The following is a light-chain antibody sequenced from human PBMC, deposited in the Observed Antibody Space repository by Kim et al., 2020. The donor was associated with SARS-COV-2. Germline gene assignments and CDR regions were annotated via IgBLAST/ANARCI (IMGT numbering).Light chain of an antibody. CDR2: DAS. Sequence: SASVGDRVTITCQASHDISNYLNWYQQKPGKAPDLLIYDASNLKTGVPSRFGGSGSGTDFTFTITSLQPEDIATYYCQQYYYLPRSFGQGTKLEI. V-gene: IGKV1-33*01. CDR1: HDISNY. CDR3: QQYYYLPRS. J-gene: IGKJ2*01.